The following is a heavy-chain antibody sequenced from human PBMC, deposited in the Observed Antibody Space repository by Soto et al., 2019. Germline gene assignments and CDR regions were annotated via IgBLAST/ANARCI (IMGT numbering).Heavy chain of an antibody. CDR2: ISYDGTNK. J-gene: IGHJ5*02. D-gene: IGHD2-15*01. CDR1: GFIFSTYG. Sequence: GGSLRLSCAAPGFIFSTYGMHWVGQAPGKGLEWVAVISYDGTNKYYADSVKGRFTISRDNSKNTLYLQMNSLRAEDTAVYYCAKDLGGVASNWFDPWGQGTLVTVSS. V-gene: IGHV3-30*18. CDR3: AKDLGGVASNWFDP.